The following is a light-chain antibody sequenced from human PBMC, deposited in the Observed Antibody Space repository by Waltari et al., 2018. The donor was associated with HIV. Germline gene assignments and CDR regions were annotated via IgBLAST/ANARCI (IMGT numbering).Light chain of an antibody. Sequence: QSALTQPASGSGSPGQSITISCSGNSRDVGSYNLVSWFQQHPGKVPKLIIYEGSKRPSGVSDRFSGSKSGRTASLTVSGLQAEDEADYYCSSYAGADTWVFGGGTKLTVL. CDR1: SRDVGSYNL. V-gene: IGLV2-23*01. CDR3: SSYAGADTWV. J-gene: IGLJ3*02. CDR2: EGS.